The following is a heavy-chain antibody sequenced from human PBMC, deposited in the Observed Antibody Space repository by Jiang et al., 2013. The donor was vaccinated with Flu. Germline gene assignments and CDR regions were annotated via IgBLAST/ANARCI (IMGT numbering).Heavy chain of an antibody. CDR3: ARGRGLAGVVILGYYYGMDV. D-gene: IGHD3-3*01. CDR1: GYTFTSYD. V-gene: IGHV1-8*01. J-gene: IGHJ6*02. Sequence: GAEVKKPGASVKVSCKASGYTFTSYDINWVRQATGQGLEWMGWMNPNSGNTGYAQKFQGRVTMTRNTSISTAYMELSSLRSEDTAVYYCARGRGLAGVVILGYYYGMDVWGQGTTVTVSS. CDR2: MNPNSGNT.